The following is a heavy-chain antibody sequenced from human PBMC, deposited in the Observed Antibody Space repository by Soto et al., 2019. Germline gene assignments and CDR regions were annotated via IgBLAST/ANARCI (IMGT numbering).Heavy chain of an antibody. D-gene: IGHD6-13*01. CDR2: ISYDGSNK. CDR1: GFTFSSYG. CDR3: AKDGGYSSSWSPKNPPWIDY. Sequence: QVQLVESGGGVVQPGRSLRLSCAASGFTFSSYGMHWVRQAPGKGLEWVAVISYDGSNKYYADSVKGRFTISRDNSKNALYLQMNSLRAEDTAVYYCAKDGGYSSSWSPKNPPWIDYWGQGTLVTVSS. V-gene: IGHV3-30*18. J-gene: IGHJ4*02.